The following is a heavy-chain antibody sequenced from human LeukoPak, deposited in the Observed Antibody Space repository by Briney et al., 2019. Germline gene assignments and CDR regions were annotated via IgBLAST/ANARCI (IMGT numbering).Heavy chain of an antibody. J-gene: IGHJ4*02. D-gene: IGHD4-17*01. CDR2: IYYSGST. V-gene: IGHV4-59*01. Sequence: SETLSLTCTVSGGSISSYYWSWIRQPPGKGLEWIGYIYYSGSTNYNPSLKGRVTIPVDTSKNQFSLKLSSVTAADTAVYYCARDSYGDYGAFDYWGQGTLVTVSS. CDR3: ARDSYGDYGAFDY. CDR1: GGSISSYY.